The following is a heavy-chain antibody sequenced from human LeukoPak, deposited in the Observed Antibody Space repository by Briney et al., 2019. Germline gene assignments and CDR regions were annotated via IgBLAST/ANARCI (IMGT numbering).Heavy chain of an antibody. D-gene: IGHD3-22*01. V-gene: IGHV4-34*01. CDR2: INHSGST. Sequence: SETLSLTCAVYGGSFSGYYWSWIRQPPGKGLEWIGEINHSGSTNYNPSLKSRVTISVDTSKNQFSLKLSSVTAAGTAVYYCARGGYYDSSGYHPLGNWGQGTLVTVSS. CDR3: ARGGYYDSSGYHPLGN. CDR1: GGSFSGYY. J-gene: IGHJ4*02.